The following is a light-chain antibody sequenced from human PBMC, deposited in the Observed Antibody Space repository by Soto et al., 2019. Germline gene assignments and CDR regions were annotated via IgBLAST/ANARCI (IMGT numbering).Light chain of an antibody. J-gene: IGKJ4*01. Sequence: DIQMTQSPSSLSASVGDRVTITCQASQDINNYLNWYQQKPGKAPKLLISDATNLQTGVSSRFGGSGSGTDFTSAITSLQPDDIPTYYCHQYESLPPNFGGGTKVVIK. CDR1: QDINNY. CDR2: DAT. CDR3: HQYESLPPN. V-gene: IGKV1-33*01.